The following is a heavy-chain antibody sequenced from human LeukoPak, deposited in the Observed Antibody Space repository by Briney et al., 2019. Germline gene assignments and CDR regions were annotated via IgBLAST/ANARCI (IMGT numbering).Heavy chain of an antibody. CDR1: GFTFSSYN. CDR2: ISSSSTYL. J-gene: IGHJ5*02. D-gene: IGHD2-2*03. Sequence: GGSLRLSCAASGFTFSSYNMNWVRQAPGKGLEWVSSISSSSTYLFYADSVKGRCTTSRDNAKNSLYLQMSSLRDEDAGVYYCARDLDIVVVPASWFDPWGQGTLVTVSS. V-gene: IGHV3-21*01. CDR3: ARDLDIVVVPASWFDP.